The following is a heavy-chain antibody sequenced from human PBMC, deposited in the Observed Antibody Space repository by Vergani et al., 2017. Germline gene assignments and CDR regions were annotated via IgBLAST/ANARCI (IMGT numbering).Heavy chain of an antibody. J-gene: IGHJ6*02. CDR3: ARGDGDRSTYYYYGVDV. V-gene: IGHV3-11*05. D-gene: IGHD4-17*01. CDR1: GFTFSDYY. Sequence: QVQLVESGGGLVKPGGSLRLSCAASGFTFSDYYMSWIRQAPGKGLEWVSYISSSSSYTNYADSVKGRFTIARDNAKNELYLQMNSLRAEDTAVYYCARGDGDRSTYYYYGVDVWGQGTTVTVSS. CDR2: ISSSSSYT.